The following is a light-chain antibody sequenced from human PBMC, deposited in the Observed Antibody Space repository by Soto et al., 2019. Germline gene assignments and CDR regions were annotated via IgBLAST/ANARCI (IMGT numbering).Light chain of an antibody. Sequence: EFVFTQSPGTLSLSPGERATLSCRASQTVRNNYLAWYQQKPGQAPRLLIYDASSRATGIPDRFSGGGSGTDFTLTNSRLEPEDFAVYYCQQFSSYPLTFGGGTKVDIK. V-gene: IGKV3-20*01. J-gene: IGKJ4*01. CDR2: DAS. CDR3: QQFSSYPLT. CDR1: QTVRNNY.